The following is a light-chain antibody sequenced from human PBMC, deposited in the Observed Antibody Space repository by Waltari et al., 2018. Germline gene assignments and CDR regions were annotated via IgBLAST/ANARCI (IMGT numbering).Light chain of an antibody. Sequence: QSVLTQPPSASGTPGQRVTISCSGSSSNIGSNTVNWYQQLPGTAPKLRIYSNNRRPSGVPDRISGSKSGTSASLAISGLQSEDEADYYCAAWDDSLNGVVFGGGTKLTVL. CDR3: AAWDDSLNGVV. V-gene: IGLV1-44*01. J-gene: IGLJ2*01. CDR1: SSNIGSNT. CDR2: SNN.